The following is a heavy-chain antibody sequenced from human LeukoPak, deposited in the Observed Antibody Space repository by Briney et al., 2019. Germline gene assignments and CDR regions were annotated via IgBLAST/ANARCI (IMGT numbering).Heavy chain of an antibody. V-gene: IGHV3-48*03. J-gene: IGHJ4*02. D-gene: IGHD1-26*01. Sequence: GGSLRLSCASSGFAFSDYEMNWVRQAPGKGLEWVSYISSSGNIIYYADSVKGRFTISRDNAKRSLFLQMNSLRVEDTAVYYCARTMWEFDYWGQGTLVTVSS. CDR3: ARTMWEFDY. CDR2: ISSSGNII. CDR1: GFAFSDYE.